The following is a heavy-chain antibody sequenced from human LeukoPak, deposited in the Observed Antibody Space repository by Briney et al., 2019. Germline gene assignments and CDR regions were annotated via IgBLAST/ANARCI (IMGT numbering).Heavy chain of an antibody. J-gene: IGHJ4*02. D-gene: IGHD6-19*01. CDR3: ARDRGEGQYSSGRYLFDY. V-gene: IGHV1-69*01. CDR2: IIPIFGTA. Sequence: SVKVSCKASGGTFSSYAISWVRQAPGQGLEWMGGIIPIFGTANYAQKFQGRVTITADESTSTAYMELSSLRSEDTAVYYCARDRGEGQYSSGRYLFDYWGQGTLVTVSS. CDR1: GGTFSSYA.